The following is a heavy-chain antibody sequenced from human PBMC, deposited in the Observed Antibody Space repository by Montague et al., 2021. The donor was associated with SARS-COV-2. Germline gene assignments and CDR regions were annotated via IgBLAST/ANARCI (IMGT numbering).Heavy chain of an antibody. Sequence: DPLSLPFSFSFLSFRGSSWSWIRQPPGKGLEWIGEINHSGSTNYNPSLKGRVTISVDTSKNQFSLKLSSVTAADTAVYYCARGRTVTTFYYYYYGMDVWGQGTTVTVSS. CDR1: FLSFRGSS. D-gene: IGHD4-17*01. J-gene: IGHJ6*02. CDR3: ARGRTVTTFYYYYYGMDV. V-gene: IGHV4-34*01. CDR2: INHSGST.